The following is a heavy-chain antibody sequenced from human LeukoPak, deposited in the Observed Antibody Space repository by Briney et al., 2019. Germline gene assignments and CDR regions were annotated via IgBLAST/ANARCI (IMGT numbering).Heavy chain of an antibody. CDR1: GGSISSSSYY. CDR2: IYYSGST. J-gene: IGHJ5*02. V-gene: IGHV4-39*07. CDR3: ARVAGIVVVVASGWFDP. Sequence: PSETLSLTCTVSGGSISSSSYYWGWIRQPPGKGLEWIGSIYYSGSTYYNLSLKSRVTISVDTSKNQFSLKLSSMTAADTAVYYCARVAGIVVVVASGWFDPWGQGTLVTVSS. D-gene: IGHD2-15*01.